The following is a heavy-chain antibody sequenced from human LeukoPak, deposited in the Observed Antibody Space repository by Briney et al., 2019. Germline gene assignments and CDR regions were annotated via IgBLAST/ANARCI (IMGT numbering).Heavy chain of an antibody. D-gene: IGHD2-2*01. CDR1: GGSFSGYY. CDR2: INHSGST. J-gene: IGHJ1*01. CDR3: ASLGGVPAAVGH. V-gene: IGHV4-34*01. Sequence: SETLSLTCAVYGGSFSGYYWSWIRQPPGKGREWIGEINHSGSTNYNPSLKSRVTISVDTSKNQFSLKLSSVTAADTAVYYCASLGGVPAAVGHWGQGTLVTVSS.